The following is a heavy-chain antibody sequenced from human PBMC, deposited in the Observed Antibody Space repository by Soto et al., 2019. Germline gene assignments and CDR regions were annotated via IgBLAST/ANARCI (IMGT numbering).Heavy chain of an antibody. CDR3: ARDGRYYDIFAYNWFDP. CDR2: IIPIFGTA. CDR1: GGTFSSYA. D-gene: IGHD3-9*01. J-gene: IGHJ5*02. V-gene: IGHV1-69*13. Sequence: GASVKVSCKASGGTFSSYAISWVRQAPGQGLEWMGGIIPIFGTANHAQKFQGRVTITADESTSTAYMELSSLRSEDTAVYYCARDGRYYDIFAYNWFDPWGQGTLVTVSS.